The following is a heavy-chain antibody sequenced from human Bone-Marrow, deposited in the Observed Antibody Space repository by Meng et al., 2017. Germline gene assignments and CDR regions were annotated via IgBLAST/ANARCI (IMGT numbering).Heavy chain of an antibody. V-gene: IGHV3-21*01. CDR2: ISSSSSYI. CDR1: GVTVSSYS. D-gene: IGHD7-27*01. CDR3: ARDSGFDY. J-gene: IGHJ4*02. Sequence: EVRLVESGGGLVKPGVSLRLFGADSGVTVSSYSMNWVRQAPGKGLEWVSSISSSSSYIYYADSVKGRFTISRDNAKNSLYLQMNSLRAEDTAVYYCARDSGFDYWGQGTLVTVSS.